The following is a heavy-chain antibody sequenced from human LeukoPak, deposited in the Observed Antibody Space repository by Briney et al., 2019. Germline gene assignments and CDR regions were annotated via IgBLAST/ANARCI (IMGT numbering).Heavy chain of an antibody. V-gene: IGHV3-7*01. D-gene: IGHD2-8*02. CDR1: GFTFSSYW. J-gene: IGHJ4*02. CDR2: IKQDGSEE. CDR3: ARDAYWRGPIDY. Sequence: GGSLRLSCAASGFTFSSYWMSWVRQAPGKGLEWVANIKQDGSEEYYMDSVKGRFAISRDNAKNSLYLQMNSLRAEDTALYSCARDAYWRGPIDYWGQGTLVSVSS.